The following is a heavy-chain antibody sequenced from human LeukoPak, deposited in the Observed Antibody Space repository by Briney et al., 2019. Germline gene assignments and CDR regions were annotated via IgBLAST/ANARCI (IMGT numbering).Heavy chain of an antibody. CDR2: ISGSGTST. CDR1: GFTFSSYA. Sequence: PGGSLRLSCAASGFTFSSYAMSWVRQAPGKGLEWVSAISGSGTSTYYADSVKGRSTISRDNSKNTLYLQMNSLRAEDTAVYYCAKFPGVNRNYGRYYFDYWGQGTLVTVSS. CDR3: AKFPGVNRNYGRYYFDY. D-gene: IGHD1-7*01. V-gene: IGHV3-23*01. J-gene: IGHJ4*02.